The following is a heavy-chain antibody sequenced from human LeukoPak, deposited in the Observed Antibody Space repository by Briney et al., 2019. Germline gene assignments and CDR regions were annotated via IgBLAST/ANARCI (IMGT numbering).Heavy chain of an antibody. D-gene: IGHD5/OR15-5a*01. CDR2: IRYSGST. V-gene: IGHV4-39*01. Sequence: SETLSLTCNVSGGSISSNTYFWGWIRRPPGKGLEWIGSIRYSGSTYYNPSLKSRVTISVDTSNNQFSLHLTSLTAADTAVYYCATSDTVSTYNWFDPWGLGTLVTVS. J-gene: IGHJ5*02. CDR1: GGSISSNTYF. CDR3: ATSDTVSTYNWFDP.